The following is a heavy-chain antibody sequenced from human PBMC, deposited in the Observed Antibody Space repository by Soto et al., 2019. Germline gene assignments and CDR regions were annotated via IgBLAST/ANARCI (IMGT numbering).Heavy chain of an antibody. V-gene: IGHV3-23*01. Sequence: PGGSLRLSCAASGFTFSSYAMSWVRQAPGKGLEWVSAISGSGGSTYYADSVKGRFTISRDNSKNTLYLQMNSLRAEDTAVYYCAKDNYQEGYYDILTGYYAPDYWGQGTLVTVSS. CDR3: AKDNYQEGYYDILTGYYAPDY. CDR1: GFTFSSYA. D-gene: IGHD3-9*01. CDR2: ISGSGGST. J-gene: IGHJ4*02.